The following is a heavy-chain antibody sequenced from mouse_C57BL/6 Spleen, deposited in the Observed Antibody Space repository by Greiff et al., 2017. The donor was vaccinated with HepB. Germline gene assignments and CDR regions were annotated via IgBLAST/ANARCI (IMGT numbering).Heavy chain of an antibody. V-gene: IGHV6-6*01. Sequence: DVMLVESGGGLVQPGGSMKLSCAASGFTFSDAWMDWVRQSPEKGLEWVAEIRNKANNHATYYAESVKGRFTISRDDSKSSVYLQMNSLRAEDTGIYYCTRGTGREGTWFAYWGQGTLVTVSA. D-gene: IGHD3-3*01. CDR3: TRGTGREGTWFAY. CDR2: IRNKANNHAT. CDR1: GFTFSDAW. J-gene: IGHJ3*01.